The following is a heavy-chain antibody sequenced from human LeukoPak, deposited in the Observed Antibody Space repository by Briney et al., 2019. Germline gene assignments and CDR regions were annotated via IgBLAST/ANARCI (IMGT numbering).Heavy chain of an antibody. CDR1: GGSISSYY. CDR3: ARGVGYGKYAFDT. J-gene: IGHJ3*02. Sequence: PSETLSLTCTVSGGSISSYYWSWIRQPPGKGLEWIGYIYYSGSTNYNPSLKSRVTISVDTSKNQFSLKLSSVTAADTAVYYCARGVGYGKYAFDTWGQGTMVTVSS. D-gene: IGHD2-15*01. CDR2: IYYSGST. V-gene: IGHV4-59*01.